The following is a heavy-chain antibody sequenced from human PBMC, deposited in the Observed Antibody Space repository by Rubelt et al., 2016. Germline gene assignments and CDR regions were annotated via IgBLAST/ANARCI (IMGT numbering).Heavy chain of an antibody. D-gene: IGHD3-3*01. J-gene: IGHJ5*02. V-gene: IGHV3-7*01. Sequence: VRQAPGKGLEWVANIKQDGSEKYYVDSVKGRFTISRDNAKNSLYLQMNSLRAEDTAVYYCARDWSYDFWSGYQNNWFDPWGQGTLVTVSS. CDR2: IKQDGSEK. CDR3: ARDWSYDFWSGYQNNWFDP.